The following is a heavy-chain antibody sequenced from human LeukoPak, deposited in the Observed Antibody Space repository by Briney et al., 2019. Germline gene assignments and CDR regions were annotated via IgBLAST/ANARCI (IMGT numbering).Heavy chain of an antibody. J-gene: IGHJ4*02. CDR1: GGSISSSSDY. V-gene: IGHV4-61*01. D-gene: IGHD3-10*01. CDR3: AKGHRNGGFDY. Sequence: PSETLSLTCTVSGGSISSSSDYWSWIRQPPGKGLEWVGYLSYSGSTNYNPSLKSAVTISVDTSKNQFSLKLSSVTAADTAVYYCAKGHRNGGFDYWGQGTLVTVSS. CDR2: LSYSGST.